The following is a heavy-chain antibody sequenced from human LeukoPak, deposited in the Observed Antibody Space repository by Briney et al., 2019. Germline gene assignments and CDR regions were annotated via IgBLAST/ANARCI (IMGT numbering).Heavy chain of an antibody. V-gene: IGHV1-69*04. J-gene: IGHJ4*02. CDR1: VGTFSSDA. Sequence: SVKVSRKPSVGTFSSDAISSVREAPGERLEWMGRVIPILGIANYAQKSQGRVTITADQSPSTAYMEPSSLRSEDTAVYYWARLQNSGYEYWGQGTMVTVSS. CDR3: ARLQNSGYEY. D-gene: IGHD5-12*01. CDR2: VIPILGIA.